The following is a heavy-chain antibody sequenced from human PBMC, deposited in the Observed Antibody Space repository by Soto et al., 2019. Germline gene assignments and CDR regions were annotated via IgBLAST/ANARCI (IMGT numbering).Heavy chain of an antibody. Sequence: GASVKVSCKGSGYTFTSYGISWVRQAPGQGLERMGWISAYNGNTNYAQKLQGRVTMTTDTSTSTAYMELRSLRSDDTAVYYCARGSLIEGGVWEVESDYWGQGTLVTVSS. CDR2: ISAYNGNT. J-gene: IGHJ4*02. V-gene: IGHV1-18*04. CDR3: ARGSLIEGGVWEVESDY. D-gene: IGHD3-3*01. CDR1: GYTFTSYG.